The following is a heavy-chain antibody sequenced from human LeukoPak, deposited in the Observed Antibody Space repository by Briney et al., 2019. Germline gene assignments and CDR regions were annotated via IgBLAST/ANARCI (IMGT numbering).Heavy chain of an antibody. CDR2: ISGSSGST. J-gene: IGHJ4*02. D-gene: IGHD3-22*01. V-gene: IGHV3-23*01. Sequence: GGSLTLFCAASGFTFSSYAVSWARQAPGKGLEWVSAISGSSGSTYYADSVNGRFTNSRDNSKTTLYQQMNRLRAEDTALYNCAKVPLGGWLISEFDYWGQGTLVTVSS. CDR3: AKVPLGGWLISEFDY. CDR1: GFTFSSYA.